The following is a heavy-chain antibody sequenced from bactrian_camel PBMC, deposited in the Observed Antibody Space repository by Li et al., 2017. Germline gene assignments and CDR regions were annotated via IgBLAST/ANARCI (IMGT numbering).Heavy chain of an antibody. V-gene: IGHV3S55*01. D-gene: IGHD7*01. Sequence: VQLVESGGGSVQAGGSLRLSCAARGYTYDTYCMGWFRRPPGKEREGIAVIDSDGDTAYAESLKDRFTISVDNAKNTLYLQINSLKPEDTSMYYCATAPWYIANWCGDYNSWGQGTQVTVS. CDR2: IDSDGDT. J-gene: IGHJ4*01. CDR1: GYTYDTYC. CDR3: ATAPWYIANWCGDYNS.